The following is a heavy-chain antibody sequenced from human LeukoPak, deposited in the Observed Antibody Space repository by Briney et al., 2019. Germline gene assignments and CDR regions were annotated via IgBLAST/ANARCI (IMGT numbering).Heavy chain of an antibody. CDR1: GYTFTSYA. CDR3: TSPGYSYGYSI. V-gene: IGHV7-4-1*02. Sequence: VASVKVSCKASGYTFTSYAMNWVRQAPGQGLEWMGWINTNTGNPTYAQGFTGRFVFSLDTSVSTAYLQISSLKAEDTAVYYCTSPGYSYGYSIWGQGTMVTVSS. J-gene: IGHJ3*02. CDR2: INTNTGNP. D-gene: IGHD5-18*01.